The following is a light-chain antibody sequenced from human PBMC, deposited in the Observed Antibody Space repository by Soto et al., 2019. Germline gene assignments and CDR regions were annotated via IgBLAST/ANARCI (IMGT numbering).Light chain of an antibody. Sequence: QSVLTQPPSVSAAPGQMVTISCSGGSSSIGDDYVSWYQQLPGAAPKLLIFEDNKRPSGIPDRFSGSRSGTSATLGITRLQWGEEADYSGETWDGGGGAYVLERGTKVTVL. J-gene: IGLJ1*01. CDR1: SSSIGDDY. V-gene: IGLV1-51*02. CDR3: ETWDGGGGAYV. CDR2: EDN.